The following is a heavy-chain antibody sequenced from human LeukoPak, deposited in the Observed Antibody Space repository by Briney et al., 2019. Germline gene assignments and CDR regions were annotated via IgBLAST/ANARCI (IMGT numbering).Heavy chain of an antibody. Sequence: GGSLRLSCAVSGFTVSGNYMSWVRQAPGKGLEWVSLIYSGGTTYYADSVKGRFTISRDNSKNTLYLQMGSLRAEDMAVYYCAREAAAGGYFDYWGQGTLVTVSS. D-gene: IGHD6-13*01. CDR2: IYSGGTT. CDR1: GFTVSGNY. V-gene: IGHV3-53*05. CDR3: AREAAAGGYFDY. J-gene: IGHJ4*02.